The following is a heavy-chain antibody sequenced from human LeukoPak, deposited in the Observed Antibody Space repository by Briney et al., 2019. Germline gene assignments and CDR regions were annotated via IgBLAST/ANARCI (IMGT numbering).Heavy chain of an antibody. CDR3: ARVGKDFWSGYYTYYYYYYMDV. CDR2: IAYDGSNK. J-gene: IGHJ6*03. D-gene: IGHD3-3*01. Sequence: PGRSLRLSCAASGFTFSSYAMHWVRQAPGKGLEWVAVIAYDGSNKYYADSVKGRFTISRDNSKNTLYLQMNSLTAEDTAVYYCARVGKDFWSGYYTYYYYYYMDVWGKGTTVTVSS. CDR1: GFTFSSYA. V-gene: IGHV3-30*01.